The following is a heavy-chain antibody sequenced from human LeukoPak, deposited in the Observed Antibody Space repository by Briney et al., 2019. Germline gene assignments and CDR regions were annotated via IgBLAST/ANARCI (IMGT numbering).Heavy chain of an antibody. J-gene: IGHJ4*02. Sequence: SETLSLTCAVYGXSFSGYYGSWIRQPPGKGLESIGEINHSGSTNYNPSLKSRVTISVDTSKNQFSLKLSSVTAAVTAVYYCARGYITMVRGSLGEFDYWGQGTLVTVSS. CDR3: ARGYITMVRGSLGEFDY. V-gene: IGHV4-34*01. CDR2: INHSGST. D-gene: IGHD3-10*01. CDR1: GXSFSGYY.